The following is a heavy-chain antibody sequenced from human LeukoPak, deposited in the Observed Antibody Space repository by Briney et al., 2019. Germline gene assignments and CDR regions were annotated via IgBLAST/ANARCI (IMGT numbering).Heavy chain of an antibody. CDR1: GFTFSSYA. D-gene: IGHD5/OR15-5a*01. J-gene: IGHJ4*02. CDR3: AKDFVYTFDY. CDR2: ISGSGGST. Sequence: GGSLRLSCGASGFTFSSYAMNWVRQAPGKGLEWVSGISGSGGSTYYADSVKGRFTISRDNSKNTLYLQMNSLRAEDTAVYYCAKDFVYTFDYWGQGTLVTVSS. V-gene: IGHV3-23*01.